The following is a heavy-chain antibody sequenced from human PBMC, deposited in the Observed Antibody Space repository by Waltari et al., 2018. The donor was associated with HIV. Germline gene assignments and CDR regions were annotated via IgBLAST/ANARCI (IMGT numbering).Heavy chain of an antibody. J-gene: IGHJ6*02. D-gene: IGHD2-15*01. V-gene: IGHV3-11*01. CDR2: ISSSGSTI. Sequence: VQLVESGGGLVKPGGSLRRFCVASGLPFRYYLLIWIRQAPGKGLEWVSYISSSGSTIYYADSVKGRFTISRDNAKNSLYLQMNSLRAEDTAVYYCARPLRGGPYYYYGMDVWGQGTTVTVSS. CDR1: GLPFRYYL. CDR3: ARPLRGGPYYYYGMDV.